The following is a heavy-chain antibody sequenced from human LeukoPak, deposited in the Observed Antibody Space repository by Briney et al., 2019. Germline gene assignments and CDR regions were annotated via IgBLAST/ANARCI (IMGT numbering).Heavy chain of an antibody. V-gene: IGHV4-59*01. D-gene: IGHD3-10*01. CDR1: GGSINSYY. Sequence: SETLSLTCTVSGGSINSYYWSWIRQLPGKGLQSIGYIYDSGSTRYNPSLKSRVTMSVDTSNNQFSMNLTSVTAADTAVYCCARVQVRELFPDFWGQGTLVTVSS. CDR2: IYDSGST. CDR3: ARVQVRELFPDF. J-gene: IGHJ4*02.